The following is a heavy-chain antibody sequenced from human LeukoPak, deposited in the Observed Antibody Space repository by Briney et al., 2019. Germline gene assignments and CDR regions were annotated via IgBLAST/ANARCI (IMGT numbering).Heavy chain of an antibody. Sequence: SETLSLTCTVSGGSISGYFWSWIRQPPWKRLEWIGYIHYSGSTNYNPSLNSRVTISVDTSKNQFSLRLSSVTAADTAVYYCARYGITIVRGGKYYFDSWGQGTLVTVSS. CDR2: IHYSGST. D-gene: IGHD3-10*01. V-gene: IGHV4-59*08. CDR1: GGSISGYF. J-gene: IGHJ4*02. CDR3: ARYGITIVRGGKYYFDS.